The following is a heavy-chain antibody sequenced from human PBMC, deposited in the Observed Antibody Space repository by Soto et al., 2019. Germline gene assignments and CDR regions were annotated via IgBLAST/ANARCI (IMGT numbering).Heavy chain of an antibody. Sequence: SVKVSCKASGGTFSSYAISWVRQAPGQGLEWMGGIIPIFGTANYAQKFQGRVTITADKSTSTAYMELSSLRSEDTAVYYCARDRSYDIFFSLYYWGQGTLVTVSS. CDR2: IIPIFGTA. CDR3: ARDRSYDIFFSLYY. CDR1: GGTFSSYA. V-gene: IGHV1-69*06. J-gene: IGHJ4*02. D-gene: IGHD3-9*01.